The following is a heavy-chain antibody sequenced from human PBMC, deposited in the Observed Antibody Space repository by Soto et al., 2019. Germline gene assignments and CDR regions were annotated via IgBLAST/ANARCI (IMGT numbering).Heavy chain of an antibody. D-gene: IGHD3-16*01. J-gene: IGHJ6*02. CDR1: GGSFSSSA. CDR2: IIPVFGTA. CDR3: ARERPGGGKDV. Sequence: QVQLVQSGAEVNKRGSSVKVSCKASGGSFSSSAICWVRQAPGQGLEWMGAIIPVFGTAHYAQKFQGRDTSTADKPTSTAYMDLSRLGAEDTAVYYCARERPGGGKDVSGQGTTVTVSS. V-gene: IGHV1-69*06.